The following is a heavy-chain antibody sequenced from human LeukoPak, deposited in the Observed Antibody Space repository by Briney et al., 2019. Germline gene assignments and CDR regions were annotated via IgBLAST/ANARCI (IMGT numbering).Heavy chain of an antibody. D-gene: IGHD4-17*01. V-gene: IGHV4-59*01. CDR3: ARARYGDTFDY. J-gene: IGHJ4*02. CDR1: GGSISSYY. Sequence: SETLSLTCTVSGGSISSYYWSWIRQPPGKGLEWIGYIYYSGSTNHNPSLKSRVTISVDTSKNQFSLKLSSVTAADTAVYYCARARYGDTFDYWGQGTLVTVSS. CDR2: IYYSGST.